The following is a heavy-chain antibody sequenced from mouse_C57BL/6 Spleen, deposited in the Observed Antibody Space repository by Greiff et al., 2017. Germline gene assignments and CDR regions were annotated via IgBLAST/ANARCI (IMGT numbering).Heavy chain of an antibody. V-gene: IGHV6-3*01. CDR2: IGLESDNYAS. CDR3: TGGYYGSSYGY. J-gene: IGHJ2*01. Sequence: EVKVEESVGGFVRPGGSIKLSCVASGFTFNNSWMHWVRQSPEKGLEWVAKIGLESDNYASHSAESVKGRFTISRDDSKSSVDLQMNNLRAEDTGIYYCTGGYYGSSYGYWGQGTTLTVSS. CDR1: GFTFNNSW. D-gene: IGHD1-1*01.